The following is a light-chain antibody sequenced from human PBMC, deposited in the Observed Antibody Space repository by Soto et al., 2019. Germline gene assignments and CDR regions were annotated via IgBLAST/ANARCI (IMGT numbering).Light chain of an antibody. CDR1: QSVSSSY. V-gene: IGKV3-20*01. J-gene: IGKJ1*01. CDR2: GAS. Sequence: EIVLTQSPGTLSLSPGERATLSCRATQSVSSSYLAWYQQKPGQAPRLLIYGASNRATGIPDRFSGSGSGKDFTLTINRLEPEDFAVYYCQQYDNSPTTFGQGTKVEIK. CDR3: QQYDNSPTT.